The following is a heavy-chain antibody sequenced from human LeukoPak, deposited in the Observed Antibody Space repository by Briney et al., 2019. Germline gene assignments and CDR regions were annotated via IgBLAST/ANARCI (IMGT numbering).Heavy chain of an antibody. V-gene: IGHV1-18*01. J-gene: IGHJ4*02. D-gene: IGHD3-9*01. CDR3: AGSFGSGIDILTPADFDY. CDR1: GYTFTSYG. Sequence: ASVKVSCKASGYTFTSYGISWVRQAPGQGLEWMGWISAYNGNTNYAQKLQGRVTMTTDTSTSTAYMELRSLRSGDTAVYYCAGSFGSGIDILTPADFDYWGQGTLVTVSS. CDR2: ISAYNGNT.